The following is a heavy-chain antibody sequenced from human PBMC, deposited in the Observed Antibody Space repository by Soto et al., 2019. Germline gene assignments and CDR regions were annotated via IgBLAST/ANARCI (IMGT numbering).Heavy chain of an antibody. D-gene: IGHD3-22*01. CDR2: IIPIFGTA. J-gene: IGHJ4*02. V-gene: IGHV1-69*13. CDR3: ASTYEYYYDSSGYDFDY. Sequence: SVKVSCKASGGTFSIYAISWVRQSPGQGLEWMGGIIPIFGTANYAQKFQGRVTITADESTSTAYMELSSLRSEDTAVYYCASTYEYYYDSSGYDFDYWGQGTLVTVPQ. CDR1: GGTFSIYA.